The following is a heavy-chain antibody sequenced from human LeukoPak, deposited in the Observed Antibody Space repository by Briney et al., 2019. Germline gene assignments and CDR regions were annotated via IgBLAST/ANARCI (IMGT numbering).Heavy chain of an antibody. CDR3: ASSEVGGVFDY. V-gene: IGHV3-64*01. D-gene: IGHD3-16*01. CDR1: GFTFSSYA. J-gene: IGHJ4*02. CDR2: ISSNGGST. Sequence: PGGSLRLSCAASGFTFSSYAMHWVRQAPGKGLEYVSAISSNGGSTYYANSVKGRFTISRDNSKNTPYLQMGSLRAEDMAVYYCASSEVGGVFDYWGQGTLVTVSS.